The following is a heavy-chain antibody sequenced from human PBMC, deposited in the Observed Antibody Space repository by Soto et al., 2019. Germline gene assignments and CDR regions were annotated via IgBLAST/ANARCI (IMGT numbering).Heavy chain of an antibody. J-gene: IGHJ4*02. CDR1: GYTFTGYY. D-gene: IGHD3-3*01. CDR3: ARNHKYQLLYPARPNYDFWSGYSDY. V-gene: IGHV1-2*02. CDR2: INPNSGGT. Sequence: ASVKVSCKASGYTFTGYYMHWVRQAPGQGLEWMGWINPNSGGTNYAQKFQGRVTMTRDTSISTAYMELSRLRSDDTAVYYCARNHKYQLLYPARPNYDFWSGYSDYWGQGTLVTVSS.